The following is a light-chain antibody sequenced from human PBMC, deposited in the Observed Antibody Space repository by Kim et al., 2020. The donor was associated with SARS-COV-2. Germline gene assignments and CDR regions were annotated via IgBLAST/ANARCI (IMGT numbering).Light chain of an antibody. J-gene: IGKJ2*01. CDR2: GAS. CDR1: QSVSSSY. Sequence: EIVLTQSPGTLSLSPGEGATLSCRASQSVSSSYLAWYQQKPGQAPRLLIYGASRRASGIPDRFSGRGSGTDFTLTISRLEPEDFAVYYCQQYTSSPYTFCQGTKLEI. V-gene: IGKV3-20*01. CDR3: QQYTSSPYT.